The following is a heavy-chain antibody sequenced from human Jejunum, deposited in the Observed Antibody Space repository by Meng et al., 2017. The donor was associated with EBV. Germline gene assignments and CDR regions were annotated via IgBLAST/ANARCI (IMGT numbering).Heavy chain of an antibody. J-gene: IGHJ4*02. CDR2: ISSDGRSI. V-gene: IGHV3-74*01. CDR1: GFTISTYW. D-gene: IGHD3-10*01. CDR3: ATGQGDSRYYFDS. Sequence: QLVGSGGVLVQPGESLRLSCAASGFTISTYWMHWVRQAPGKGLVWVSRISSDGRSITYADSVKGRFTISRDNAKNTLYLQMNSLRVEDTAVYYCATGQGDSRYYFDSWSQGTLVTVSS.